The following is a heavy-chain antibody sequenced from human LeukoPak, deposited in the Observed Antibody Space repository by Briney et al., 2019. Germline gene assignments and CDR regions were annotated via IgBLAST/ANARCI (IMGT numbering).Heavy chain of an antibody. CDR2: ISGSGGST. CDR1: GFTFRSYA. Sequence: GGSLRLSCAASGFTFRSYAMSWVRQAPGKGLEWVSGISGSGGSTCYADSVKGRFTISRDNSKNTLYLLMNSLRAEDTAVYYCAKGEYYFDYWGQGTLVTVSS. V-gene: IGHV3-23*01. CDR3: AKGEYYFDY. J-gene: IGHJ4*02.